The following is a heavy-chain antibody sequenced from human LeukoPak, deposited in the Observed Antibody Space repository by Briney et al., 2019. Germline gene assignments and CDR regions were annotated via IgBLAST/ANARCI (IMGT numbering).Heavy chain of an antibody. CDR1: GGSFSGYY. CDR3: ARGSGSFGVVIL. J-gene: IGHJ4*02. D-gene: IGHD3-3*01. V-gene: IGHV4-34*01. CDR2: INHSGST. Sequence: PSETLSLTCAVYGGSFSGYYWSWIRQPPGKGLEWIGEINHSGSTNYSPSLKSRVTISVDTSKNQFSLKLSSVTAADTAVYYCARGSGSFGVVILWGQGTLVTVSS.